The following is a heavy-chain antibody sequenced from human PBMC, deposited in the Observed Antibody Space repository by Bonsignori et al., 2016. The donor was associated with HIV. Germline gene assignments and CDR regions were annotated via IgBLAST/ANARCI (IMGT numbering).Heavy chain of an antibody. CDR2: INPSGGST. J-gene: IGHJ6*03. V-gene: IGHV1-46*01. D-gene: IGHD3-3*01. CDR3: ARGQDFWSGLRHHYYYYYYMDV. Sequence: WVRQAPGQGLEWMGIINPSGGSTSYAQKFQGRVTMTRDTSTSTVYMELSSLRSEDTAVYYCARGQDFWSGLRHHYYYYYYMDVWGKGTTVTVSS.